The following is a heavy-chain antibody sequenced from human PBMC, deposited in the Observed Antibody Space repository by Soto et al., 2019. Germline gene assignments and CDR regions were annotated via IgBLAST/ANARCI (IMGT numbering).Heavy chain of an antibody. CDR1: GVSISIPNW. J-gene: IGHJ3*02. V-gene: IGHV4-4*02. Sequence: QVQLQESGPGLVKPSGTLSLTCAVSGVSISIPNWWAWVRQAPGKGLEWIGEIDHSGTTNYNPSLHSLVTISLDRSKNQFSLRLTSVAAADTAVYFCARGKFYAFDIWGQGTMVTVSS. CDR3: ARGKFYAFDI. CDR2: IDHSGTT.